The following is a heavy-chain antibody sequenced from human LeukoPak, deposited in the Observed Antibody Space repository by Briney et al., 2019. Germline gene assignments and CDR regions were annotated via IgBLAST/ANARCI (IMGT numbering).Heavy chain of an antibody. V-gene: IGHV3-30*02. J-gene: IGHJ4*02. CDR1: GFTVSSNY. CDR2: IRYDGSNK. D-gene: IGHD3-16*01. Sequence: PGGSLRLSCAASGFTVSSNYMSWVRQAPGKGLEWVAFIRYDGSNKYYADSVKGRFTISRDNSKNTLYLQMNSLRAEDTAVYYCAKGGSFDYWGQGTLVSVSS. CDR3: AKGGSFDY.